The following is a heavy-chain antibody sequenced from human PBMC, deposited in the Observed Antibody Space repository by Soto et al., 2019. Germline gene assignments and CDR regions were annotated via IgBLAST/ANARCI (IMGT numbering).Heavy chain of an antibody. D-gene: IGHD3-22*01. Sequence: QLQLQESGPGLVKPSETLSLTCTVSGGSISSSSYYWGWIRQPPGKGLEWIGSIYYSGSTYYNPSRKSRGTIAVDTSNNQFSLKLSCVTGADTAVYYCAGQKGDYDSSGYRNYYFDYWGQGTLVTVSS. J-gene: IGHJ4*02. V-gene: IGHV4-39*01. CDR1: GGSISSSSYY. CDR3: AGQKGDYDSSGYRNYYFDY. CDR2: IYYSGST.